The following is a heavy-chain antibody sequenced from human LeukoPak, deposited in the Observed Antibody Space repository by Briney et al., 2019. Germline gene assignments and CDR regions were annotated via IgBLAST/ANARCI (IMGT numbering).Heavy chain of an antibody. D-gene: IGHD1-26*01. CDR2: ISGSGGNT. CDR3: ASGGIYYGAAFDF. Sequence: PGGSLRLSCAASEFTFSSYAMSWVRQAPGKGLEWVSAISGSGGNTYYADSVKGRFTISRDNSKNTLYLQMNSLRAEDTALYYCASGGIYYGAAFDFWGQGTLVTVSS. V-gene: IGHV3-23*01. CDR1: EFTFSSYA. J-gene: IGHJ4*02.